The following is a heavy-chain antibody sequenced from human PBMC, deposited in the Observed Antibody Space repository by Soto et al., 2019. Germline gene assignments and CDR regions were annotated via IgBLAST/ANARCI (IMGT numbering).Heavy chain of an antibody. D-gene: IGHD6-13*01. Sequence: QLQLQESGPGLVKPSETLSLTCTVSGGSISSSSYYWGWIRQPPGKGLEWIGSIYYSGSTYYNPSLKSRVTISVDTSKNQFALKLSSVTAADTAVYYCARHVGRSSSWSYYYYGMDVWGQGTTVTVSS. CDR3: ARHVGRSSSWSYYYYGMDV. V-gene: IGHV4-39*01. CDR1: GGSISSSSYY. J-gene: IGHJ6*02. CDR2: IYYSGST.